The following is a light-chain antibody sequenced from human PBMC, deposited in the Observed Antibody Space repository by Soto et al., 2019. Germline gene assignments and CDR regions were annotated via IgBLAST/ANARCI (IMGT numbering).Light chain of an antibody. CDR2: GAS. CDR3: QQYGGSPRT. Sequence: EIVLTQSPGTLSLSPGERATLSCRASQSVSSNSLAWYQQKRGQAPRLLIHGASSRATGIPESFSGSGSGTDFTLTISRLEHEDFAVYYCQQYGGSPRTFGQGTKVDI. J-gene: IGKJ1*01. V-gene: IGKV3-20*01. CDR1: QSVSSNS.